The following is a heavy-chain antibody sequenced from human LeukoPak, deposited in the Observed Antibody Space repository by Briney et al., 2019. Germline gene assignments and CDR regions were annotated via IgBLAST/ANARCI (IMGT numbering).Heavy chain of an antibody. CDR2: INPDSGGT. CDR1: GYTFTGYY. CDR3: ARDPTEISRSYYYDSSSLGAFDI. V-gene: IGHV1-2*02. Sequence: ASVKVSCKPSGYTFTGYYIHWVRQAPGQGLELMGWINPDSGGTSCAQKFQGRVTMTRDTSISTAYMELSRLRSDDTAVYYCARDPTEISRSYYYDSSSLGAFDIWGQGTMVTVSS. J-gene: IGHJ3*02. D-gene: IGHD3-22*01.